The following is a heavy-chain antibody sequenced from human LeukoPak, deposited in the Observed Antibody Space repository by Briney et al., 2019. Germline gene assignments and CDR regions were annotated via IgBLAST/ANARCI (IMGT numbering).Heavy chain of an antibody. CDR3: AREGKGEQAGLFDY. Sequence: SETLSLTCAVYGGSFSGYYWSWIRQPPGKGLEWIGEINHSGSTNYNPSLKSRVTISVDTSKNQFSLHLNSVTLEDTAVYYCAREGKGEQAGLFDYWGQGTLVTVSS. CDR2: INHSGST. D-gene: IGHD3-16*01. V-gene: IGHV4-34*01. CDR1: GGSFSGYY. J-gene: IGHJ4*02.